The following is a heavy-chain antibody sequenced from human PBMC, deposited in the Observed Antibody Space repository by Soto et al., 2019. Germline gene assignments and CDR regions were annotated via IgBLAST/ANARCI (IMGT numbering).Heavy chain of an antibody. V-gene: IGHV1-18*01. CDR1: GYTFTSYG. CDR3: ARAVDYYDSSGYYTHEYFQH. J-gene: IGHJ1*01. Sequence: QVQLVQSGAEVKKPGASVKVSCKASGYTFTSYGISWVRLAPGQGLVWMGWISAYNGNPNYAQKLQDRVTMTTGTSXXTXYXXLRSLKSDDTAVYYCARAVDYYDSSGYYTHEYFQHWGQGTLVTVSS. D-gene: IGHD3-22*01. CDR2: ISAYNGNP.